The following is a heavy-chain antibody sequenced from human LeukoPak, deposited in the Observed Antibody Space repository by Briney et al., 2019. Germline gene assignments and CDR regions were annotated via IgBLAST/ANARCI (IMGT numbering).Heavy chain of an antibody. J-gene: IGHJ4*02. CDR1: GFTFSSYG. V-gene: IGHV3-33*01. CDR3: ARDYLYYYDTSNLDH. D-gene: IGHD3-22*01. CDR2: IWYDGSNT. Sequence: GGSLRLSCVASGFTFSSYGMHWVRQAPGKGLEWVAVIWYDGSNTYYADSVKGRFTISRDNSKNTLYLQMNGLGAEDTAVYYCARDYLYYYDTSNLDHWGQGTLVTVSS.